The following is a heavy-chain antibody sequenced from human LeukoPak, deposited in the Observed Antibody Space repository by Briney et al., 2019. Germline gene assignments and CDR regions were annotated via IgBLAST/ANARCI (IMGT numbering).Heavy chain of an antibody. J-gene: IGHJ5*02. CDR1: GGTFSSYA. CDR3: ASLGLAYYDSSGYLNWFDP. D-gene: IGHD3-22*01. Sequence: SVKVSCKASGGTFSSYAISWVRQAPGQGLEWMGRIIPIFGIANYAQKFQGRVTITADKSTSTAYMELSSLRSEDTAVYYCASLGLAYYDSSGYLNWFDPWGEGTLVTVSS. CDR2: IIPIFGIA. V-gene: IGHV1-69*04.